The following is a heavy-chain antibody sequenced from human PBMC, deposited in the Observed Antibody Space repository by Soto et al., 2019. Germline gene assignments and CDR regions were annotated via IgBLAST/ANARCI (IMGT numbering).Heavy chain of an antibody. J-gene: IGHJ4*02. CDR3: ARGLDTAMVDYFDY. Sequence: SETLSLTCTVSGGSISSYYWSWIRQPPGKGLERIGYIYYSGSTNYNPSLKSRVTISVDTSKNQFSLKLSSVTAADTAVYYCARGLDTAMVDYFDYWGQGTLVTVSS. V-gene: IGHV4-59*01. D-gene: IGHD5-18*01. CDR2: IYYSGST. CDR1: GGSISSYY.